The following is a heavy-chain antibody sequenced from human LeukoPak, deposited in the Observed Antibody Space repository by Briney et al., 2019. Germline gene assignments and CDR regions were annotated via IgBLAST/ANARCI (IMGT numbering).Heavy chain of an antibody. Sequence: PGGSLRLSCAASGFTFDDYAMHWVRQAPGKGLDGVSGISWNSGSIGYADSVKGRFTISRDNAKNSLYLQMNSLRAEDMALYYCAKDYGSGSGTFDAFDIWGQGAMVTVSS. J-gene: IGHJ3*02. D-gene: IGHD1-26*01. CDR3: AKDYGSGSGTFDAFDI. CDR1: GFTFDDYA. CDR2: ISWNSGSI. V-gene: IGHV3-9*03.